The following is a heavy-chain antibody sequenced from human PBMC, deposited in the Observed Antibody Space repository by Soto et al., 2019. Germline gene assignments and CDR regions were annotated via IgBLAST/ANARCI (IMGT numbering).Heavy chain of an antibody. V-gene: IGHV4-34*01. J-gene: IGHJ4*02. Sequence: SETLSLTCTLSGASIRSYYWTWIRQPPGTGLEWIGEINHSGSTNYNPSLKSRVTISVDTSKNQFSLKLTSVTAADTAVYYCARDGTAAAGTPLFDYWGQGTLVT. CDR3: ARDGTAAAGTPLFDY. CDR2: INHSGST. D-gene: IGHD6-13*01. CDR1: GASIRSYY.